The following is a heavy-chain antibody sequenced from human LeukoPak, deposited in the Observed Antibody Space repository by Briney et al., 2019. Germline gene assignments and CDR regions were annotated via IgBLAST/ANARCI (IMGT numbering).Heavy chain of an antibody. Sequence: GGSLRLSCAASGFTFSSYAMSWVRQAPGKGLEWVSAISGSGGSTYYADSVKGRFTISRDNSKNTLYLQMNSLRAEDTAVYYCAKSQRNTIFGVVTQDYWGQGTLVTVSS. D-gene: IGHD3-3*01. CDR3: AKSQRNTIFGVVTQDY. V-gene: IGHV3-23*01. CDR1: GFTFSSYA. J-gene: IGHJ4*02. CDR2: ISGSGGST.